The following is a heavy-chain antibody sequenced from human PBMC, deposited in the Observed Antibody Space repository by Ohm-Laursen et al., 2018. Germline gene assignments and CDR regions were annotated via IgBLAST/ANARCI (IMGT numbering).Heavy chain of an antibody. CDR2: ITSSSSHL. V-gene: IGHV3-21*04. CDR3: ARDQRFFGELDY. CDR1: GFTFSSYS. J-gene: IGHJ4*02. Sequence: SLRLSCAASGFTFSSYSMNWVRQAPEKGLEWVSSITSSSSHLYYADSVKGRFTVSRDNARNSLFLQMNSLRAEDTAVYYCARDQRFFGELDYWGQGTLVTVSS. D-gene: IGHD4-17*01.